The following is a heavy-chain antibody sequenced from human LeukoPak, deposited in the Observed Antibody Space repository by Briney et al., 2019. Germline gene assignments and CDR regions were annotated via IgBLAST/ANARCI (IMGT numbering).Heavy chain of an antibody. CDR3: ARDRMAYYDFWSGYWPKGYYYYYYMDV. J-gene: IGHJ6*03. CDR2: ISAYNGNT. V-gene: IGHV1-18*01. D-gene: IGHD3-3*01. CDR1: GYTFTSYG. Sequence: ASVKVSCKASGYTFTSYGISWVRQAPGQGLEWMGWISAYNGNTNYAQKLQGRVTMTTDTSTSTAYMELRSLRSDDTAVYYCARDRMAYYDFWSGYWPKGYYYYYYMDVWGKGTTVTVSS.